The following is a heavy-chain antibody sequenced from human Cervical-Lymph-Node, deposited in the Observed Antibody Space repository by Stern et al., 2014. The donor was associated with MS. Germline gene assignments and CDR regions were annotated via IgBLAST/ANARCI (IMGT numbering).Heavy chain of an antibody. CDR1: GFTIGDYA. CDR2: IPRHGGNI. J-gene: IGHJ4*02. D-gene: IGHD3-3*01. Sequence: EVQLVESGGHSVQPGRSLRLSCAASGFTIGDYAMHWVRQASGKGLEWVSGIPRHGGNIGYADSVKGRFTISRDDAKNSLYLQMNSLRPEDTALYYWVRDKGVISAAFGYWGQGTLVTVSS. CDR3: VRDKGVISAAFGY. V-gene: IGHV3-9*01.